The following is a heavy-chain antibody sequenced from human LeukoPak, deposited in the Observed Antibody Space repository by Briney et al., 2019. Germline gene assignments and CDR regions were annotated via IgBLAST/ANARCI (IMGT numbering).Heavy chain of an antibody. Sequence: SGTLSLTCIVSGGSISISDYYWGWIRQPPGKGLEWIGSISYSGTYYNPSLKSRLTISVDTPKNQFSLTLTSVAAADTAVYYCARRTSSPVGAIDYWGQGTLVTVSS. CDR1: GGSISISDYY. D-gene: IGHD1-26*01. J-gene: IGHJ4*02. CDR3: ARRTSSPVGAIDY. V-gene: IGHV4-39*01. CDR2: ISYSGT.